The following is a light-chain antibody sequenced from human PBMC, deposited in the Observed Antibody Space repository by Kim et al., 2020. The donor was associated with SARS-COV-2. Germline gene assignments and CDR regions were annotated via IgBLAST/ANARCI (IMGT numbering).Light chain of an antibody. CDR2: GKS. J-gene: IGLJ2*01. CDR1: RLRSYY. Sequence: ALGQTVRITCQGDRLRSYYATWYQQKQGQAPIVVIYGKSNRPSGIPDRFSGSSSGNTASLTITGTQAGDEADYYCNSRDSNDKVVFGGGNQLTVL. V-gene: IGLV3-19*01. CDR3: NSRDSNDKVV.